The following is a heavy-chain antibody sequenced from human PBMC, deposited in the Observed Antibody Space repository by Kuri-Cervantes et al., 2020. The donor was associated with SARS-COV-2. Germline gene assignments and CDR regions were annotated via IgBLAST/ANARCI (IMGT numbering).Heavy chain of an antibody. Sequence: GGSLRLSCAASGFSFSNHAMSWVRQAPGKGLEWVSSISGNGGTINHADSVKGRFTISRDNAKNSLYLQMNSLRAEDTAVYYCARDEYSSPLADYWGQGTLVTVSS. D-gene: IGHD6-6*01. CDR1: GFSFSNHA. CDR3: ARDEYSSPLADY. CDR2: ISGNGGTI. J-gene: IGHJ4*02. V-gene: IGHV3-21*01.